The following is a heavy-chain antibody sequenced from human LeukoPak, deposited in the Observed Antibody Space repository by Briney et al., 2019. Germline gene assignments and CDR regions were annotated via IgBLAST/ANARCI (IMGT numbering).Heavy chain of an antibody. D-gene: IGHD6-19*01. CDR3: ARDQWLDC. J-gene: IGHJ4*02. CDR2: ISSTSNTI. CDR1: GFTFSGYI. Sequence: PGGSLKLSCAASGFTFSGYIMNWVRQAPGQGLEWVAFISSTSNTIYYADSVMGRFTVSRDNAKNSLYLQMNSLRAEDTAVCYCARDQWLDCWGQGTLVTVSS. V-gene: IGHV3-48*01.